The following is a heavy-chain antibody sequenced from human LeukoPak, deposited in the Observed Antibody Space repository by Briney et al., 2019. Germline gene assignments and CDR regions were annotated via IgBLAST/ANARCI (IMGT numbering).Heavy chain of an antibody. V-gene: IGHV1-69*05. CDR3: ASREYSNYGGAFDY. Sequence: SVKVSCKASGGTFSSYAISWVRQAPGQGLEWMGGIIPIFGTANYAQKFQGRVTITTDESTSTAYMELSSLRSEDTAVYYCASREYSNYGGAFDYWGQGTLVTVSS. D-gene: IGHD4-11*01. CDR1: GGTFSSYA. CDR2: IIPIFGTA. J-gene: IGHJ4*02.